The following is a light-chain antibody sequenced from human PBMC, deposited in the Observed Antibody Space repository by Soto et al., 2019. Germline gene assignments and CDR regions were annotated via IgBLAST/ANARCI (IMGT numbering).Light chain of an antibody. CDR1: QSVSSSY. J-gene: IGKJ4*01. CDR2: GAS. CDR3: QQYGSSLLT. V-gene: IGKV3-20*01. Sequence: EIVLTQSPGTLSLSPGERATLSCRASQSVSSSYLAWYQQKPGQAPRLLIYGASSRATGIPDRFSGSGSGTDFTLTISRLEPEDFAVYYCQQYGSSLLTFGGGTKVAIK.